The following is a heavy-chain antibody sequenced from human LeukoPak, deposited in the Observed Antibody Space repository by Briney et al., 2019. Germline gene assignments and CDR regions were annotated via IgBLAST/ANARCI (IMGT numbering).Heavy chain of an antibody. CDR1: GFTFSTCA. J-gene: IGHJ4*02. CDR2: FTSNGDNT. V-gene: IGHV3-64*01. D-gene: IGHD3-3*01. Sequence: GSLRLSCAASGFTFSTCALHWVRQAPGKGLEYVSSFTSNGDNTYYASSVEGRFTISRDNSKNTLYLEMGSLRTEDMAVYYCARDRMGVGDYWGQGTLVTVSS. CDR3: ARDRMGVGDY.